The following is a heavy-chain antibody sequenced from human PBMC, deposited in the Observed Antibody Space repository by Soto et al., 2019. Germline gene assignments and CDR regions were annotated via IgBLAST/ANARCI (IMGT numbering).Heavy chain of an antibody. J-gene: IGHJ6*02. Sequence: GASVKVSCKASGYTFTSYGISWVRQAPGRGLEWMGWISAYNGNTNYAQKLQGRVTMTTDTSTSTAYMELRSLRSDDTAVYYCASGVRYYYDSSGYYYYYYGMDVWGQGTTVTVSS. CDR2: ISAYNGNT. CDR3: ASGVRYYYDSSGYYYYYYGMDV. D-gene: IGHD3-22*01. V-gene: IGHV1-18*01. CDR1: GYTFTSYG.